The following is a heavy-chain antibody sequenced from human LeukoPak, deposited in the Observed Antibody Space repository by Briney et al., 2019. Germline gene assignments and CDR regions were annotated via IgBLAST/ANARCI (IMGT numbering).Heavy chain of an antibody. J-gene: IGHJ4*02. V-gene: IGHV1-18*01. CDR2: ISAYNGNT. CDR3: ARDPTAIYCSGGSCYSDY. CDR1: GYTFTSYG. D-gene: IGHD2-15*01. Sequence: GASVKVSCKASGYTFTSYGISWVRQAPGQGLEWMGWISAYNGNTNYAQKLQGRVTMTTDTSTSTAYMELRSLRSDDTAVYYCARDPTAIYCSGGSCYSDYWGQGTLVTVSS.